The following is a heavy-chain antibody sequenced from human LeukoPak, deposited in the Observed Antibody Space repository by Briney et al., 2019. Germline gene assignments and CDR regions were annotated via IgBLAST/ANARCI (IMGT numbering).Heavy chain of an antibody. CDR1: GFSFSLYG. Sequence: PGGSLRLSCAASGFSFSLYGMHWVRQAPGKGLEWVAVISNDGDSEYYSGSVKGRFTISRDNAKDTLYLQMDSLRRDDTAVYFCAKDGRGRTFFGDIEYWGQGTLVAVSS. J-gene: IGHJ4*02. D-gene: IGHD3-10*01. V-gene: IGHV3-30*18. CDR2: ISNDGDSE. CDR3: AKDGRGRTFFGDIEY.